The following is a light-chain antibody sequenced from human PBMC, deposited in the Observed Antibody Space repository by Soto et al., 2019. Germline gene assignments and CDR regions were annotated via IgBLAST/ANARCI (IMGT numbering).Light chain of an antibody. CDR3: QQISSYPPIT. J-gene: IGKJ5*01. CDR1: QGIVSA. V-gene: IGKV1-13*02. Sequence: AIQLTQSPSSLSASVGDRVTITCRASQGIVSALAWYQQKPGNPPNLLIYDASSLETGVPSRFSASGSGTDFTLTISSLQAEDFATYYCQQISSYPPITFGQGTRLEIK. CDR2: DAS.